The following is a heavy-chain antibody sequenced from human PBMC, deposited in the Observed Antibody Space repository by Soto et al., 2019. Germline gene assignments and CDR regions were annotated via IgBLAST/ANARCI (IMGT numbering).Heavy chain of an antibody. CDR2: IYSGGST. CDR3: ARDRGKYYDFWSGYAHQCSWFDP. J-gene: IGHJ5*02. CDR1: GFTVSSNY. D-gene: IGHD3-3*01. V-gene: IGHV3-66*01. Sequence: EVQLVESGGGLVQPGGSLRLSCAASGFTVSSNYMSWVRQAPGKGLGWVSVIYSGGSTYYADSVKGRFTSSRDNYKNTLYLQRNSLRAEDTAVYYCARDRGKYYDFWSGYAHQCSWFDPWGQGTLVTVSS.